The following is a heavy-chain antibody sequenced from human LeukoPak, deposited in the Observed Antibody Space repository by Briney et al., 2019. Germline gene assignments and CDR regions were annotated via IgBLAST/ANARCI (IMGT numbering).Heavy chain of an antibody. D-gene: IGHD3-22*01. CDR1: GFTFSGSA. CDR2: IRSKAKSYAT. Sequence: GGSLRLSCAASGFTFSGSAMLGVRQAAGKGLEWVGRIRSKAKSYATAYAASVNGRFTISRDDSKNTAYLQMNSLNTEDTAVYYCTRHNYYEHGFDYWGQGTLVTVSS. J-gene: IGHJ4*02. CDR3: TRHNYYEHGFDY. V-gene: IGHV3-73*01.